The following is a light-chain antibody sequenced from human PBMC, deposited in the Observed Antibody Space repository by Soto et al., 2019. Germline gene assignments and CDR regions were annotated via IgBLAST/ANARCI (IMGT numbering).Light chain of an antibody. V-gene: IGKV3-11*01. J-gene: IGKJ1*01. Sequence: EIVLAQSPASLSCSPGEIATLSFRASQSVSSYLAWYQQKPGQAPSLLIYDASNRATGIPARFSGSGSGTDFTLTISSLEPEEFAVYYCQQRSNWPWTFGQGTKVDIK. CDR3: QQRSNWPWT. CDR2: DAS. CDR1: QSVSSY.